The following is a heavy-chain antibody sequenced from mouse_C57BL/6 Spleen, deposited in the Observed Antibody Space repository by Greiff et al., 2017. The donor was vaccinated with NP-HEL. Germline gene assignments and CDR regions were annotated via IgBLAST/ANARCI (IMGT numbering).Heavy chain of an antibody. J-gene: IGHJ2*01. CDR3: ARALLRYYFDY. V-gene: IGHV1-50*01. D-gene: IGHD1-1*01. Sequence: VQLQQSGAELVKPGASVKLSCKASGYTFTSYWMQWVKQRPGQGLEWIGEIDPSDSYTNYNQKFKGKATLTVDTSSSTAYMQLSSLTSEDSAVYYCARALLRYYFDYWGQGTTLTVSS. CDR2: IDPSDSYT. CDR1: GYTFTSYW.